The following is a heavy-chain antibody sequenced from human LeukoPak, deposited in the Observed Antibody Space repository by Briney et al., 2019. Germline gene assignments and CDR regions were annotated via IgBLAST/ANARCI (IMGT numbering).Heavy chain of an antibody. Sequence: PGGSLRLSCAASGFTFSSYAMHWVRQAPGKGLEWVAVISYDGSNKYYADSVKGRFTISRDNSKNTLYLQMNSLRAEDTAVYYCAKAIGYYDILTGYYDFDYWGQGTLVTVSS. CDR1: GFTFSSYA. V-gene: IGHV3-30*04. CDR3: AKAIGYYDILTGYYDFDY. CDR2: ISYDGSNK. J-gene: IGHJ4*02. D-gene: IGHD3-9*01.